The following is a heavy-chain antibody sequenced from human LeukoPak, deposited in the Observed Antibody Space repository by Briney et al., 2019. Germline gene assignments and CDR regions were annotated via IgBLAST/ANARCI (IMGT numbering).Heavy chain of an antibody. CDR2: FDPEDGET. CDR3: ATAPGRARGLVTKNWFDP. V-gene: IGHV1-24*01. Sequence: ASVKVSCKVSGYTLTELSMHWVRQAPGKGLEWMGGFDPEDGETIYAQKFQGRVTMTEDTSTDTAYMELSSLRSEDTAVYYCATAPGRARGLVTKNWFDPWGQGTLVTVSS. D-gene: IGHD6-19*01. J-gene: IGHJ5*02. CDR1: GYTLTELS.